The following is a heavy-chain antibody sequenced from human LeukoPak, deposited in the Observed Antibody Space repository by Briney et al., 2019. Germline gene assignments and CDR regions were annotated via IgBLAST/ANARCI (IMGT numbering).Heavy chain of an antibody. V-gene: IGHV3-30*18. Sequence: GGSLRLSCAASGFTFSSYGMHWVRQAPGKGLEWVAVISYDGSNKYYADSVKGRFTISRDNSKNTLYLQMNSLRAGDTAVYYCAKEAHNWNDKELDYWGQGTLVTVSS. CDR2: ISYDGSNK. D-gene: IGHD1-20*01. J-gene: IGHJ4*02. CDR1: GFTFSSYG. CDR3: AKEAHNWNDKELDY.